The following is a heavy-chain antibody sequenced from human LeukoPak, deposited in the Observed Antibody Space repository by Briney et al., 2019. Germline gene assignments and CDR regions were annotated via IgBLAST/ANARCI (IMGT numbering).Heavy chain of an antibody. CDR2: INPNSGGT. CDR1: GYTFTAYY. J-gene: IGHJ4*02. Sequence: ASMKVSCKASGYTFTAYYMNWVRQAPGQGLEWMGWINPNSGGTNYAQNFQGRVTMTRDTSISTVYMELNSLRSDDTAVYYCARRLTGVDYWGQGTQVTVSS. V-gene: IGHV1-2*02. CDR3: ARRLTGVDY. D-gene: IGHD7-27*01.